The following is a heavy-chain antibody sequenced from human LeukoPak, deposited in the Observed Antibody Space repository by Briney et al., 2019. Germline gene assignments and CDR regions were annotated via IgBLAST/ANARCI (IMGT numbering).Heavy chain of an antibody. CDR1: GFTFSSYG. J-gene: IGHJ6*03. D-gene: IGHD3-22*01. Sequence: GGSLRLSCAASGFTFSSYGMHWVRQAPGKGLEWVAVIWYDGGNKYYADSVKGRFTISRDNSKNTLYLQMNSLRAEDTAVYYCARGYYEIYYMDVWGKGTTVTVSS. CDR2: IWYDGGNK. V-gene: IGHV3-33*01. CDR3: ARGYYEIYYMDV.